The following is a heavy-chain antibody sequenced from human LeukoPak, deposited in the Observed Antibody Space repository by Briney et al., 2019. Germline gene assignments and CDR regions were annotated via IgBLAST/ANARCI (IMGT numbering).Heavy chain of an antibody. J-gene: IGHJ4*02. CDR1: GFTFRLYA. Sequence: GGSLRLSCAVPGFTFRLYAMTWVRQAPGKGLEWVSTISGSGDYIYYADSVKGRFTISRDNSKNTLYVQMNSLRAEDTAVYYCAKSSADYFYDSSGYYVDFDYWGQGTLVTVSS. CDR3: AKSSADYFYDSSGYYVDFDY. D-gene: IGHD3-22*01. V-gene: IGHV3-23*01. CDR2: ISGSGDYI.